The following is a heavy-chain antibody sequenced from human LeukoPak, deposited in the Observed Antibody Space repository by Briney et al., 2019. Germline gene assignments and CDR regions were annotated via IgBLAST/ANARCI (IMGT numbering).Heavy chain of an antibody. CDR3: ARSHGSGSYVRGGVLDY. V-gene: IGHV3-48*01. Sequence: GGSLRLSCAASGFTFSSYSMNWVRQAPGKGPEWVSYISSSSSTIYYADSVKGRFTISRDNAKNSLYLQMNSLRAEDTAVYYCARSHGSGSYVRGGVLDYWGQGTLVTVSS. CDR1: GFTFSSYS. J-gene: IGHJ4*02. CDR2: ISSSSSTI. D-gene: IGHD3-10*01.